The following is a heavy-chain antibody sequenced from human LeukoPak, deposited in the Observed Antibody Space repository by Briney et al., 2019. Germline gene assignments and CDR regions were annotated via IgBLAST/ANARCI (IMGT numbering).Heavy chain of an antibody. D-gene: IGHD1-26*01. CDR2: IYPGDSDT. V-gene: IGHV5-51*01. J-gene: IGHJ4*02. Sequence: GESLKISCKGSGYSFTSYWIGWVRQMPGKGLEWMGIIYPGDSDTRYSPSFQGQVTISADKSISTAHLQWSSLKASDTAMYYCARPLVGATYYFDYWGQGTLVTVSS. CDR3: ARPLVGATYYFDY. CDR1: GYSFTSYW.